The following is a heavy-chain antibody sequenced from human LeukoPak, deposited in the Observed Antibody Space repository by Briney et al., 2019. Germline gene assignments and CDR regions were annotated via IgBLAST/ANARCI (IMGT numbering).Heavy chain of an antibody. Sequence: SETLSLTCTVSGGSISSGGYYWSWIRQHPGKGLEWIGYIYYSGSTYYNPSLKRRVTISVDTSKNQFSLKLSSVTAADTAVYYCARGRSTYYYGSGRLYYFDYWGQGTLVTVSS. V-gene: IGHV4-31*03. CDR3: ARGRSTYYYGSGRLYYFDY. CDR1: GGSISSGGYY. D-gene: IGHD3-10*01. J-gene: IGHJ4*02. CDR2: IYYSGST.